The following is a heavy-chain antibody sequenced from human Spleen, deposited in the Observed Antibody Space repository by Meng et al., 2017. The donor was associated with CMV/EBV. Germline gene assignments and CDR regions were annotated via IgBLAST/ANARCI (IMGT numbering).Heavy chain of an antibody. J-gene: IGHJ4*02. CDR3: ARAGYYDSSGTSVDY. V-gene: IGHV3-11*01. CDR2: ISGSGSTI. Sequence: SLKISCSASGFTFSYYYMSWIRQAPGKGLEWVSHISGSGSTIYYADSVKGRFTISRDNAKNSLYLQMNSLRAEDTAVYYCARAGYYDSSGTSVDYWGQGTLVTVSS. CDR1: GFTFSYYY. D-gene: IGHD3-22*01.